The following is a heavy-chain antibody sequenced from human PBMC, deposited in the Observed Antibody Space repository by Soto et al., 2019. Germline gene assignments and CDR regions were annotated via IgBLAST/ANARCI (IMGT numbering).Heavy chain of an antibody. J-gene: IGHJ5*02. D-gene: IGHD1-26*01. CDR1: GFSVSSNY. V-gene: IGHV3-53*01. CDR2: HYSGGST. CDR3: ARHRHPRGTVGASSPLDP. Sequence: GGSLRLSCGISGFSVSSNYLSWVRQAPGKGLEWVSVHYSGGSTYYADSVQGRFTISRDKSNNTLYLQMRRVRAEATAVYFCARHRHPRGTVGASSPLDPWGQGTQVTVSS.